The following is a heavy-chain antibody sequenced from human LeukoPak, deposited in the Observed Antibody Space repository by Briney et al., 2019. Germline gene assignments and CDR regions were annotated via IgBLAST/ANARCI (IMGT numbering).Heavy chain of an antibody. CDR1: GGSICSYY. J-gene: IGHJ4*02. CDR2: IYYCGST. D-gene: IGHD6-19*01. V-gene: IGHV4-59*01. CDR3: ARADPYSSGWYYFDF. Sequence: SETLSLPCTVSGGSICSYYWSWIRPPPGKGLEWIGYIYYCGSTNYNPSLKSRVTISVDTSNNQFSLKLSSVTAADTAVYYCARADPYSSGWYYFDFWGQGTLVTASS.